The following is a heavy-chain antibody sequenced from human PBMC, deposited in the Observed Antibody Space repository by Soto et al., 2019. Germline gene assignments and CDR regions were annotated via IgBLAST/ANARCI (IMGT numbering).Heavy chain of an antibody. V-gene: IGHV3-21*01. CDR1: GFTFSSYS. CDR3: ARSTGPTLPAAMPY. Sequence: PGGSLRLSCAASGFTFSSYSMNWVRQAPGKGLEWVSSISSSSSYIYYADSVKGRFTISRDNAKNSLYLQMNSLRAEDTAVYYCARSTGPTLPAAMPYWGQGTLVTVSS. J-gene: IGHJ4*02. D-gene: IGHD2-2*01. CDR2: ISSSSSYI.